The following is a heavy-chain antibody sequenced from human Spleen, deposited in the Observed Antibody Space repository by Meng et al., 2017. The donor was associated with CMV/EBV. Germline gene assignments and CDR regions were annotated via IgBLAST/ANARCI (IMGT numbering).Heavy chain of an antibody. V-gene: IGHV3-53*01. CDR3: ARGAYCSSTYCYPYNWFDR. J-gene: IGHJ5*02. Sequence: FTVTSTYMSWVRQAPGKGLEWVSLIYSGGSTYYADSVKGRFTISRDDSKNTLYLQMNSLRVEDTAVYYCARGAYCSSTYCYPYNWFDRWGQGTLVTVSS. D-gene: IGHD2-2*01. CDR2: IYSGGST. CDR1: FTVTSTY.